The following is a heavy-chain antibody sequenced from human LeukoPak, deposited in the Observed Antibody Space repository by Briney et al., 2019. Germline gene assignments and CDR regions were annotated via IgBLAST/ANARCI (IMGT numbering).Heavy chain of an antibody. CDR1: GFTFSDHY. V-gene: IGHV3-72*01. J-gene: IGHJ4*02. CDR3: ARSSGSYYVGYYFDY. CDR2: TRNKPHKYTT. Sequence: GGSLRLSCAASGFTFSDHYMDWVRQAPGKGLEWVGRTRNKPHKYTTEYAASVQGRFIVSRDDSKNSFYLQMNSLKTEDTAVYYCARSSGSYYVGYYFDYWGQGTLVTVSS. D-gene: IGHD1-26*01.